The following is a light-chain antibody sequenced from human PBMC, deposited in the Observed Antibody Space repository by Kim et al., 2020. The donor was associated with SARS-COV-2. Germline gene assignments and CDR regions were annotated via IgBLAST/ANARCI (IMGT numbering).Light chain of an antibody. Sequence: QPVLTQSSSASASLGSSVKLTCTLSSGHSSYIIAWHQQQPGKAPRSLMKLEGSGSYNKGSGVPDRFSGSSSGADRYLTISNLRSEDEADYYCETWDSNIRVFGGGTQLTVL. V-gene: IGLV4-60*03. J-gene: IGLJ3*02. CDR2: LEGSGSY. CDR3: ETWDSNIRV. CDR1: SGHSSYI.